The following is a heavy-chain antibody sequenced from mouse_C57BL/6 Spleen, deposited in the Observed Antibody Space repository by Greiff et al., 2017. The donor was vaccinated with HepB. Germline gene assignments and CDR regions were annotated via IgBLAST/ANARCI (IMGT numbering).Heavy chain of an antibody. V-gene: IGHV5-9-1*02. Sequence: EVKLVESGEGLVKPGGSLKLSCAASGFTFSSYAMSWVRQTPEKRLEWVAYISSGGDYIYYADTVKGRFTISRDNARNTLYLQMSSLKSEDTAMYYCTRTLTVVPYFDYWGQGTTLTVSS. D-gene: IGHD1-1*01. CDR3: TRTLTVVPYFDY. J-gene: IGHJ2*01. CDR1: GFTFSSYA. CDR2: ISSGGDYI.